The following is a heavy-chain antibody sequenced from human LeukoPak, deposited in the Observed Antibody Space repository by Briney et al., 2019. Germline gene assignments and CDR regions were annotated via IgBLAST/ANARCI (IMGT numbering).Heavy chain of an antibody. CDR1: GFTFGSYA. CDR2: ISTGGTT. V-gene: IGHV3-23*01. CDR3: AKGHVDSGGYYYFEY. J-gene: IGHJ4*02. Sequence: GGSLRLSCAASGFTFGSYAMSWVRQAPGKGLEWVSAISTGGTTHFADSVEGRFTISRDNSKNTLYLEMNSLRSEDTAAYYCAKGHVDSGGYYYFEYWGQGTLVTVSS. D-gene: IGHD3-22*01.